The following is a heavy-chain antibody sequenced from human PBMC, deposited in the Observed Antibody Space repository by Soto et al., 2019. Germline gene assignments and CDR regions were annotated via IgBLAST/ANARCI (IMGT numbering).Heavy chain of an antibody. CDR2: IYWDDDK. D-gene: IGHD3-16*01. CDR1: GFSLSTTAVG. CDR3: AHIAYAWVLGGFDY. V-gene: IGHV2-5*02. J-gene: IGHJ4*02. Sequence: QITFKESGPTLVKPTQTLTLTCTFSGFSLSTTAVGVGWIRQPPGRALEWLALIYWDDDKRYSPSLKSRLTITKDTSKNQVVLTMTNMDPVDTATYYWAHIAYAWVLGGFDYWGQGTLVTVSS.